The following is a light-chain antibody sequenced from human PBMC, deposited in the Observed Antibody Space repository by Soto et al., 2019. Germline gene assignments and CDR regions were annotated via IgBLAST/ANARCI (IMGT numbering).Light chain of an antibody. CDR3: CSYGGYYNYI. CDR2: DVT. V-gene: IGLV2-11*01. CDR1: SSNIGIYDF. Sequence: QSALTQPHSVSGSPGQSVTVSCSGSSSNIGIYDFVSWFQQHPGEVPKLIIFDVTKRASGVPDRFSGHKSGNTAFLTISGLQSDDEADYFCCSYGGYYNYIFGTGTKLTVL. J-gene: IGLJ1*01.